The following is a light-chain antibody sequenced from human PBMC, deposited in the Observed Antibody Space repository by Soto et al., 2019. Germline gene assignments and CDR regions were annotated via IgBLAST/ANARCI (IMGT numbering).Light chain of an antibody. CDR1: SSNIGSNT. CDR2: NNN. J-gene: IGLJ1*01. CDR3: AAWDDILNGYV. Sequence: QSVLTQPPSASGTPGQRVTISCSGSSSNIGSNTVNWYQQLPGTAPKLLIYNNNQRPSGVPDRFSGSKSGTSASLAISGLQSEDEAEYYCAAWDDILNGYVFGTGTKVTVL. V-gene: IGLV1-44*01.